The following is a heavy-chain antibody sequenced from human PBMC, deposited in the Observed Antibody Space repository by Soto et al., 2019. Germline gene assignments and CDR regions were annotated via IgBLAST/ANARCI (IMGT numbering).Heavy chain of an antibody. V-gene: IGHV3-7*03. Sequence: GGSLRLSCAASGFTFSSYWMGWVRQAPGKGLEWVANIKQDGSEKYYVDSVKGRFTISRDNAKNSLYLQMNSLRAEDTAVYYCARDVGYGSGSYYGPGIDYWGQGTLVTVSS. J-gene: IGHJ4*02. CDR1: GFTFSSYW. D-gene: IGHD3-10*01. CDR2: IKQDGSEK. CDR3: ARDVGYGSGSYYGPGIDY.